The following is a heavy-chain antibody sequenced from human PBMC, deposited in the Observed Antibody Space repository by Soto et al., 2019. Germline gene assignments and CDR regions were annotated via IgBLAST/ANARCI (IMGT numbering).Heavy chain of an antibody. D-gene: IGHD5-18*01. V-gene: IGHV5-51*01. CDR1: GYSLTSDC. CDR2: IYPGDSDT. J-gene: IGHJ3*02. Sequence: PGESLKISCNGSGYSLTSDCIGLVPQMPGKGLEWMWIIYPGDSDTRYSPSFQCQVTISADKSISTAYLQWSSLKASDTAMYYCARLLGDTALPLDPFDIWGQGTMVTVSS. CDR3: ARLLGDTALPLDPFDI.